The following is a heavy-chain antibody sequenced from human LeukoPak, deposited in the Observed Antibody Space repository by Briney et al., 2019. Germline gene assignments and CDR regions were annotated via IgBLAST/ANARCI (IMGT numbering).Heavy chain of an antibody. D-gene: IGHD3-22*01. J-gene: IGHJ4*02. Sequence: ASVKVSCKASGGTFSSYAISGVRQAPGQGLEWMGIINPSGGSTKYAQKLQGRVTMTRDTSTSTVYMELSSLRSEDTAVYYCARDDSSGPQVYWGQGTLVTVSS. V-gene: IGHV1-46*01. CDR3: ARDDSSGPQVY. CDR1: GGTFSSYA. CDR2: INPSGGST.